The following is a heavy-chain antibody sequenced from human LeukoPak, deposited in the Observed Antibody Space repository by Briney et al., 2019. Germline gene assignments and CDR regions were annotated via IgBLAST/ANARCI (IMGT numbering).Heavy chain of an antibody. Sequence: GGSLRLSCAASGFTFSSYAMHWVRQAPGKGLEYVSAISSNGDSTYYANSVRGGFTISRDDSKNTLYLQMGSLRPEDMAVYYCARARMPSGDLYYYGMDVWGQGITVTVSS. CDR1: GFTFSSYA. CDR2: ISSNGDST. D-gene: IGHD3-10*01. CDR3: ARARMPSGDLYYYGMDV. V-gene: IGHV3-64*01. J-gene: IGHJ6*02.